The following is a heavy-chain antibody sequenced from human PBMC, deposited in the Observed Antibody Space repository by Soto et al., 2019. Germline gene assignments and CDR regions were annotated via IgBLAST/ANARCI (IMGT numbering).Heavy chain of an antibody. Sequence: GASVKVSCKASRNTFTSYYMHWVRQAPGQGLEWMAIINPSGGSTNYAQKFQGRVTMTRDTSTSTVYMELSSLRSEDTAVYYCARVTVAGTGAFDIWGQGTMVTVSS. CDR1: RNTFTSYY. V-gene: IGHV1-46*01. D-gene: IGHD6-13*01. CDR2: INPSGGST. J-gene: IGHJ3*02. CDR3: ARVTVAGTGAFDI.